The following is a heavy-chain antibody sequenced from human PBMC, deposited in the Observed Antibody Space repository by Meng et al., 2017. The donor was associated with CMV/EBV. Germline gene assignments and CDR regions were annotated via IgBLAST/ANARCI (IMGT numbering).Heavy chain of an antibody. D-gene: IGHD5-18*01. CDR2: ISYDGSNK. CDR3: ARDLGFVDTAMVSVY. V-gene: IGHV3-30*04. CDR1: GFTFSSYA. Sequence: GESLKISCAASGFTFSSYAMHWVRQAPGKGLEWVAVISYDGSNKYYADSVKGRFTISRDNSKNTLYLQMNSLRAEDTAVYYCARDLGFVDTAMVSVYWGQGPLVTVS. J-gene: IGHJ4*02.